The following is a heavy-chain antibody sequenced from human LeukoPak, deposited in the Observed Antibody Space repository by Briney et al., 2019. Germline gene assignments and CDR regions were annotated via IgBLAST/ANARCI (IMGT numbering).Heavy chain of an antibody. J-gene: IGHJ4*02. CDR2: IYPGDSDT. D-gene: IGHD2-21*02. CDR3: ARREVSLAYCGGDCSSSDY. V-gene: IGHV5-51*01. CDR1: GYSFTSYW. Sequence: GESLKISCKGSGYSFTSYWIGWVRQMPGKGLEWMGIIYPGDSDTRYSPSFQGQVTISADKSISTAYLQWSSLKASDTAMYYCARREVSLAYCGGDCSSSDYWGQGTLVTVSS.